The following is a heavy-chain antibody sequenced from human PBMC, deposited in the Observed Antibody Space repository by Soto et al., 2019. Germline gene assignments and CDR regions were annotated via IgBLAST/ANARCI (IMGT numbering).Heavy chain of an antibody. V-gene: IGHV4-4*07. CDR1: GGSISSYY. CDR3: AKDLYASGVWYGMDV. J-gene: IGHJ6*02. CDR2: IYSSGST. D-gene: IGHD3-10*01. Sequence: SETLSLTCIVSGGSISSYYRSWIRQPAGKGLEWIGRIYSSGSTNYNPSLNSRVTMSLDTSKNQLSLRLSSVTAADTAVYYGAKDLYASGVWYGMDVWGQGTTVTVSS.